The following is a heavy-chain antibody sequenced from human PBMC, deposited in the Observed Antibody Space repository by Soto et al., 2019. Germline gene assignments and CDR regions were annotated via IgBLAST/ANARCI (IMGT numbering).Heavy chain of an antibody. CDR1: GGSFSGYY. Sequence: SETLSLTCAVYGGSFSGYYWSWIRQPPGKGLEWIGEINHSGSTNYNPSLKSRVTISVDTSKNQFSLKLSSVTAADTAVYYCARGSLFGESNWFDPWGQGTLVTVSS. J-gene: IGHJ5*02. CDR2: INHSGST. D-gene: IGHD3-10*02. CDR3: ARGSLFGESNWFDP. V-gene: IGHV4-34*01.